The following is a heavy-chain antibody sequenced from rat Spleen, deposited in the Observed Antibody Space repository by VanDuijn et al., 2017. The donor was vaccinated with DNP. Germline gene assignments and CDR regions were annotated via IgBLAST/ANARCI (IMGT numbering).Heavy chain of an antibody. V-gene: IGHV5-22*01. CDR1: GFTFSDYY. J-gene: IGHJ2*01. CDR2: ISYHGGNA. CDR3: AGWEGDYFDY. D-gene: IGHD1-11*01. Sequence: EVQLVESGGGLVQPGRSMKLSCAASGFTFSDYYMAWVRQAPTEGLECVAYISYHGGNAYYGDSVKGRFTISRDNTKSTLYLQMNSLTSEDMATYYCAGWEGDYFDYWGQGVMVTVSA.